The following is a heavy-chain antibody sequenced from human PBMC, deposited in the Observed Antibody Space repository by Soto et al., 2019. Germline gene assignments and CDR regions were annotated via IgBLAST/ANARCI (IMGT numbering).Heavy chain of an antibody. J-gene: IGHJ5*02. CDR3: ARVNGEYQLPRGWFDP. V-gene: IGHV4-31*03. CDR2: IYYSGST. CDR1: GGSISSGGYY. Sequence: QVQLQESGPGLVKTSQTLSLTCTVSGGSISSGGYYWSWIRQHPGKGLEWIGYIYYSGSTYYNPSLKSRVTISVDTSKNQFSLKLSSVTAADTAVYYFARVNGEYQLPRGWFDPWGQGTLVTVSS. D-gene: IGHD2-2*01.